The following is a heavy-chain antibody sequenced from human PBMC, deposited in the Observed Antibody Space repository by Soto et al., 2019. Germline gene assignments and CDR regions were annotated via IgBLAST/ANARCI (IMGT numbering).Heavy chain of an antibody. CDR1: GYTFTYYG. J-gene: IGHJ4*02. D-gene: IGHD2-15*01. CDR3: ARDERDSCSGGECFCFDY. V-gene: IGHV1-18*04. CDR2: ISTYSGDT. Sequence: ASVKVSCKASGYTFTYYGISWVRQAPGQGLEWLGWISTYSGDTNSAPRLQGRLTMSTDTSTSTAYMELRSLTSDDTAVYYCARDERDSCSGGECFCFDYSVQGTLVSVSS.